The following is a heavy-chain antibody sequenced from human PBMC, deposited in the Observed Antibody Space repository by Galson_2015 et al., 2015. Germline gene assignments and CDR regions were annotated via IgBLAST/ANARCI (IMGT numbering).Heavy chain of an antibody. CDR2: ISGSDPRT. D-gene: IGHD7-27*01. Sequence: SLRLSCAASGFTFSSYAMNWVRQAPGKGLEWVSSISGSDPRTFYADSVKGRFTVSRANSKNTLFLQMNSRRAEDTAVYFCARRGENWGDFDYWGQGSLVTVSS. CDR3: ARRGENWGDFDY. V-gene: IGHV3-23*01. CDR1: GFTFSSYA. J-gene: IGHJ4*02.